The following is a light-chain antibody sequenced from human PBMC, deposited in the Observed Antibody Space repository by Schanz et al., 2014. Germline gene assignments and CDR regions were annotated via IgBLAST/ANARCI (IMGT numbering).Light chain of an antibody. CDR2: ANT. Sequence: QSVLTQPPSVSGAPGQRVTISCTGSSSNIGADYDVHWYQQFPGTAPKFLIYANTNRPSGVPDRFSGSKSGTSASLAITGLQAEDEADYYCCSYAGSYTWVFGGGTKLTVL. V-gene: IGLV1-40*01. CDR3: CSYAGSYTWV. J-gene: IGLJ3*02. CDR1: SSNIGADYD.